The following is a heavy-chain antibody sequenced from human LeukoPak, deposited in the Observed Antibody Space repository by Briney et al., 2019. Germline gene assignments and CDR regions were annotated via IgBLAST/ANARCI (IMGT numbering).Heavy chain of an antibody. CDR1: GFTFSRYS. D-gene: IGHD6-13*01. V-gene: IGHV3-48*01. J-gene: IGHJ4*02. CDR3: ARDRFYSSSWYAEGTFDY. Sequence: GGSLRLSCAASGFTFSRYSMNWVRQAPGKGLEWVSYISSSSSTTYYADSVKGRFTISRDNAKNSLYLQMNSLRAEDTAVYYCARDRFYSSSWYAEGTFDYWGQGTLVTVSS. CDR2: ISSSSSTT.